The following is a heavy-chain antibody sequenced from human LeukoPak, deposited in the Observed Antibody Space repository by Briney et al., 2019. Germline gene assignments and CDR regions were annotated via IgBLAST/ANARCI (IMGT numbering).Heavy chain of an antibody. CDR3: ATMIAVASPFDY. V-gene: IGHV1-24*01. D-gene: IGHD6-19*01. CDR2: FDAEDGET. J-gene: IGHJ4*02. Sequence: ASVKVSCKVSGYTLTELSMHWVRQAPGKRPEWRGGFDAEDGETIYAQKFQGRVTMTEDTSTDTAYMELSSLRSEDTAVYYCATMIAVASPFDYWGQGTLVTVSS. CDR1: GYTLTELS.